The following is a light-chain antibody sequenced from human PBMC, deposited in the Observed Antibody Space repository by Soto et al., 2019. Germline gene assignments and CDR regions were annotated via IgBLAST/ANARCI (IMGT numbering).Light chain of an antibody. CDR1: QTVSANY. V-gene: IGKV3-20*01. CDR2: GVS. Sequence: VLTQSPGTLSLSPGERATLSCRTSQTVSANYLAWYQQKPGRAPRLLIYGVSTRANGIPDRFSGTGSGTGFSLTIHRLEPEDFAMYYCQQYFTSPLTFGGGTRVEIK. CDR3: QQYFTSPLT. J-gene: IGKJ4*01.